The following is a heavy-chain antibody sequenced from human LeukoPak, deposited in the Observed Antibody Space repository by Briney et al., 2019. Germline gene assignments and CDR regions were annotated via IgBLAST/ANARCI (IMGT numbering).Heavy chain of an antibody. Sequence: ASVKVSCKASGGTFSSYAISWVRQAPGQGLEWMGGIIPIFGTANYAQKFQGRVTITADESTSTAYMELSSLRSEDTAVYYCARRVLRRGYSGYGGLDYWGQGILVTVSS. CDR1: GGTFSSYA. V-gene: IGHV1-69*13. D-gene: IGHD5-12*01. CDR3: ARRVLRRGYSGYGGLDY. J-gene: IGHJ4*02. CDR2: IIPIFGTA.